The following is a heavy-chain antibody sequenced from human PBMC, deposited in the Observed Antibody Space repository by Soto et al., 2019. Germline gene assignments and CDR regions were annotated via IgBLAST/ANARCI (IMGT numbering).Heavy chain of an antibody. CDR3: TRDIFRTITTIDC. Sequence: EVQLVESGGGLVQPGRSLRLSCAASGFNFDDYAMNWVRHAPGKGLEWVSGISWNGGYIGYADSVKGRFTISRDNAKNSLYLQMNSLRPEDTAFYYCTRDIFRTITTIDCWGQGTLGTVSS. V-gene: IGHV3-9*01. CDR2: ISWNGGYI. D-gene: IGHD3-3*01. J-gene: IGHJ4*02. CDR1: GFNFDDYA.